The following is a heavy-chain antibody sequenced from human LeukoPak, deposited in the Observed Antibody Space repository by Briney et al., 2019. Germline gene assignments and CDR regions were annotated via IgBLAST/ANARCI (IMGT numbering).Heavy chain of an antibody. Sequence: PGGSLRLSCAASGFTFGSYSMNWVRQAPGKGLEWVSSISSSSSYIYYADSVKGRFTISRDNAKNSLYLQMNSLRAEDTAVYYCATYGGADAFDIWGQGTMVTVSS. V-gene: IGHV3-21*01. D-gene: IGHD4-23*01. CDR2: ISSSSSYI. J-gene: IGHJ3*02. CDR1: GFTFGSYS. CDR3: ATYGGADAFDI.